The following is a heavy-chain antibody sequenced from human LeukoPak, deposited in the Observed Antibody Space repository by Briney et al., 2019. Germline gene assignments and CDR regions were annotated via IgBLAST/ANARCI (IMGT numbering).Heavy chain of an antibody. D-gene: IGHD1-26*01. CDR1: GFTFSSYW. J-gene: IGHJ4*02. V-gene: IGHV3-74*01. Sequence: GGSLRLSCAASGFTFSSYWMHWVRQAPGKGLVWVSRINSDGGSTSYTDSVKGRFTISRDNAKNTLYLQMNSLRAEDTAVYYCVNIVGATFADYWGQGTLVTVSS. CDR3: VNIVGATFADY. CDR2: INSDGGST.